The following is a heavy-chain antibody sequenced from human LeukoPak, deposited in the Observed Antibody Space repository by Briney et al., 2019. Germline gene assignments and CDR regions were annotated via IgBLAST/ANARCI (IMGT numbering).Heavy chain of an antibody. CDR3: AREGPSFWSGPDYGMDV. V-gene: IGHV4-61*01. Sequence: SETLSLTYTVSGGSDSSGSYYWSWIRQPPGKGLEWIGYIYYSGSTNYNPSLKSRVTISVDTSKNQFSLKLSSVTAADTAVYYCAREGPSFWSGPDYGMDVWGQGTTVTVSS. CDR1: GGSDSSGSYY. D-gene: IGHD3-3*01. J-gene: IGHJ6*02. CDR2: IYYSGST.